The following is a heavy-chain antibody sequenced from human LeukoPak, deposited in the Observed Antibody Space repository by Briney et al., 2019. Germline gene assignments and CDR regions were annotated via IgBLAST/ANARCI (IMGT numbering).Heavy chain of an antibody. D-gene: IGHD3-9*01. CDR1: GFTFTNYN. CDR3: ANFDGDSQAFHI. CDR2: ILYDGSKK. Sequence: HPGRSLRLSCAASGFTFTNYNMHWVRQTPGKGLQWVAAILYDGSKKYYADSVKGRFSVYRDNSNYTLYLQMNSLKTEDTAVYSCANFDGDSQAFHIWGQGTMVTVSS. J-gene: IGHJ3*02. V-gene: IGHV3-30*18.